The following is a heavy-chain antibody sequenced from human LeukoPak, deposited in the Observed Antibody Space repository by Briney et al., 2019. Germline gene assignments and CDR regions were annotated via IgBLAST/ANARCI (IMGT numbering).Heavy chain of an antibody. D-gene: IGHD6-6*01. J-gene: IGHJ6*03. V-gene: IGHV4-61*02. CDR2: IYTSGTT. CDR1: GGSVRRGNYY. Sequence: SQTLSLTCTVSGGSVRRGNYYWTWIRQPAGSGLEWIGRIYTSGTTDYNPSLRTRVTISVDASRNQFSLNLSSVTAADTAVYYCARWSGSVTARNYYDHMDVWGEGTTVTVSS. CDR3: ARWSGSVTARNYYDHMDV.